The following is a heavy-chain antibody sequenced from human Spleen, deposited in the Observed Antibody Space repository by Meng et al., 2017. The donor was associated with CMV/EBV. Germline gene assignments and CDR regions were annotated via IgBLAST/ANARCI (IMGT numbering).Heavy chain of an antibody. CDR1: GGTFGSYG. CDR2: INPNTGDT. CDR3: ARSRTGVFGYFDL. D-gene: IGHD7-27*01. J-gene: IGHJ2*01. Sequence: QAQLVQSGAEEKKPGSSVKVSCKASGGTFGSYGINWVRQAPGKGLEWMGRINPNTGDTNYAPKFQGRVTMTRDTSIRTAYMELRRLRSDDTAVYYCARSRTGVFGYFDLWGRGTLVTVSS. V-gene: IGHV1-2*06.